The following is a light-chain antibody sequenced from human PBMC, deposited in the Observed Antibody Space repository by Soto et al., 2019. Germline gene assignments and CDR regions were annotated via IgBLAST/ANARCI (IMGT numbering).Light chain of an antibody. CDR1: SSDVGGYNC. Sequence: QSALTQPPSASGSPGQSVTISCTGTSSDVGGYNCVSWYHQHPGKAPKLMIYEVSKRPSGVPDRFSGSKSGNTASLTVSGLQAEDEADYYCSSYAGSNNLIFGGGTQLTVL. J-gene: IGLJ2*01. CDR2: EVS. V-gene: IGLV2-8*01. CDR3: SSYAGSNNLI.